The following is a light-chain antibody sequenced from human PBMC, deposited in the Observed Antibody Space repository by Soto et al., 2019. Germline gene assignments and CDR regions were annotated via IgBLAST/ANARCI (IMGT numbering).Light chain of an antibody. CDR3: QHYVNSPYT. CDR1: ESLSNPY. J-gene: IGKJ2*01. CDR2: GAS. V-gene: IGKV3-20*01. Sequence: EIVLTQSPGTLSMSPGERATLSCRASESLSNPYLAWYQHKPGQAPRLLIYGASNRATGIPDRFSGGGSGTDFTLTISRLEPEDFALYYCQHYVNSPYTLGQGTKLELK.